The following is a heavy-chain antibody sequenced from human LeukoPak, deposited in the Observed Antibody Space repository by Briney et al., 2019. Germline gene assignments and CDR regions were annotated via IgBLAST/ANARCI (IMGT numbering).Heavy chain of an antibody. CDR3: ARDPGYYGSDY. V-gene: IGHV1-18*01. D-gene: IGHD3-10*01. CDR2: VSAYNGNT. CDR1: GYTFTSYG. Sequence: ASVKVSCKASGYTFTSYGISWVRQAPGQGLEWMGWVSAYNGNTNYAQKLQGRVTLTTDTSTNTAYMELRSLRSDDTAVYYCARDPGYYGSDYWGQGTLVTVSS. J-gene: IGHJ4*02.